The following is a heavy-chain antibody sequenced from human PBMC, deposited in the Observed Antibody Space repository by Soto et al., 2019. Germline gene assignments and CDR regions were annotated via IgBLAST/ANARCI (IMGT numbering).Heavy chain of an antibody. CDR3: ARSPVVAAGEYYYYNMDV. Sequence: GGSLRLSCAASGFTFSSYAMHWVRQAPGKGLEYVSAISSNGGSTYYANSVKGRFTISRDNSKNTLYLQMGSLRAEDMAVYYCARSPVVAAGEYYYYNMDVWGKGTTVTVSS. D-gene: IGHD2-15*01. J-gene: IGHJ6*03. CDR2: ISSNGGST. V-gene: IGHV3-64*01. CDR1: GFTFSSYA.